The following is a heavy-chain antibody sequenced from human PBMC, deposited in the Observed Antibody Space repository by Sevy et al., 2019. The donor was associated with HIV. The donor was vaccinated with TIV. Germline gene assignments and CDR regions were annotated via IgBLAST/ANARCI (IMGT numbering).Heavy chain of an antibody. J-gene: IGHJ4*02. V-gene: IGHV3-7*01. CDR3: ARDLNDYNNYMYSFDY. CDR2: INEDASVT. D-gene: IGHD4-4*01. Sequence: GSLRLSCVASGFTFRNAGMGWVRQAPGKGLEWVAAINEDASVTFYVDSVKGRFTISRDNAKNSLFLQMNSLRADDTAVYYCARDLNDYNNYMYSFDYWGQGTLVTVSS. CDR1: GFTFRNAG.